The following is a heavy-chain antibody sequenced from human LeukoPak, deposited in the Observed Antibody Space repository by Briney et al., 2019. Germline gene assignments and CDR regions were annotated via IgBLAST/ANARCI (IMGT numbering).Heavy chain of an antibody. CDR2: IDPSDSYT. CDR3: ARHSLLWFGELGDAFDI. Sequence: GESLRISCKGSGYSFTSYWISWVRQMPGKGLEWMGRIDPSDSYTNYSPSFQGHVTISADKSISTAYLQWSSLKASDTAMYYCARHSLLWFGELGDAFDIWGQGTMATVPS. CDR1: GYSFTSYW. D-gene: IGHD3-10*01. V-gene: IGHV5-10-1*01. J-gene: IGHJ3*02.